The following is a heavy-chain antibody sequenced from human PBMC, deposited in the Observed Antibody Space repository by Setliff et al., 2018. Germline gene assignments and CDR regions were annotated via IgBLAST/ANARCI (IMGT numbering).Heavy chain of an antibody. CDR3: ARSGRGASVNMDV. Sequence: GGSLRLSCAASGFTFSDYYMSWVRQAPGKGLEWVSYISSSGSTIYYADSVKGRFTISRDNAKNSLYLQMNSLRVEDTAVYYCARSGRGASVNMDVWGKGTTVTVSS. V-gene: IGHV3-11*04. CDR1: GFTFSDYY. D-gene: IGHD1-26*01. CDR2: ISSSGSTI. J-gene: IGHJ6*03.